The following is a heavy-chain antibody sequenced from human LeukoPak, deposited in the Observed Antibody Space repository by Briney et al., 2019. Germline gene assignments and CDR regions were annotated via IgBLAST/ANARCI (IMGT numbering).Heavy chain of an antibody. CDR1: GYIFSNFA. CDR2: ISPYNGNT. Sequence: ASVKVSFTASGYIFSNFAITWVRQAPGQGLEWVGWISPYNGNTNYSPKLQGRVTLTTDTSTSTAYMELRSLRSDDTAVYYCARRKGSEVPGNDYWGQGTLVTVSS. V-gene: IGHV1-18*01. J-gene: IGHJ4*02. CDR3: ARRKGSEVPGNDY. D-gene: IGHD1-1*01.